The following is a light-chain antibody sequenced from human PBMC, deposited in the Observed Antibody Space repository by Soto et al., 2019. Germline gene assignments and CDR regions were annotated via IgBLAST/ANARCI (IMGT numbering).Light chain of an antibody. J-gene: IGKJ1*01. CDR2: GAS. CDR1: QSVSSSY. Sequence: EIVLTQSPGTLSLSPGERATLSCRASQSVSSSYLAWYQQKPGQAPRLLIYGASIRATGIPYRFSGSASGTDFTLTINRLEPEDSAVYYCQQYGNSPRTFGQGTKV. CDR3: QQYGNSPRT. V-gene: IGKV3-20*01.